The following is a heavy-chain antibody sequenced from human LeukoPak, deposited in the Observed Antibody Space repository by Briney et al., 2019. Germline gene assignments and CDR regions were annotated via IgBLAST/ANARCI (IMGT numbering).Heavy chain of an antibody. Sequence: SETLSLTCTVSGGSFNSSYWSWVRQPPAKGLEWIGFISNSGSTNYSPSFTRRLTISVDTSKNQVSLRLTSVTAADTAVYYCARHARGYSFGAWFDPWGQGGLVTVSS. D-gene: IGHD5-12*01. CDR1: GGSFNSSY. CDR3: ARHARGYSFGAWFDP. V-gene: IGHV4-59*01. CDR2: ISNSGST. J-gene: IGHJ5*02.